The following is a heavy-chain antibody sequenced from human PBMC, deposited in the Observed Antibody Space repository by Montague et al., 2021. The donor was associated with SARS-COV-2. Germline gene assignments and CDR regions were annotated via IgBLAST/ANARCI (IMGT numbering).Heavy chain of an antibody. Sequence: SETLSLTCTVSGYSINSNYYWGWIRQPPGKGLEWIGCSYHSGTTHYHPSLKSRVTISLDTPNNHFSLKATSVTAADTAVYYCARAPYYGPGKPYQFDYWGRGTLVTASS. CDR3: ARAPYYGPGKPYQFDY. CDR2: SYHSGTT. J-gene: IGHJ4*02. CDR1: GYSINSNYY. D-gene: IGHD3-10*01. V-gene: IGHV4-38-2*02.